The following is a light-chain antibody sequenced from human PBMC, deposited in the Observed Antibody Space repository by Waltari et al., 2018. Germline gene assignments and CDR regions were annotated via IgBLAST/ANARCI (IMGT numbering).Light chain of an antibody. CDR1: QNIYSN. J-gene: IGKJ3*01. CDR3: QHYYDNPFT. CDR2: AAS. Sequence: IQMTQSPSALSASVGDRVTISCRASQNIYSNLAWYQQKPGKAPKLLIYAASSLQSGIPSRFIGSGSGTDVTLIISSLQPEDSAAYYCQHYYDNPFTFGPGTKLDIK. V-gene: IGKV1-6*01.